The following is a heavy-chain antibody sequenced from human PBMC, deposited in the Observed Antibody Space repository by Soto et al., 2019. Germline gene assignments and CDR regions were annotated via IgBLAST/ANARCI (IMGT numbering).Heavy chain of an antibody. CDR3: ARVRGPYYYDSGSYSGMDV. J-gene: IGHJ6*02. CDR1: GGSISNYY. D-gene: IGHD3-10*01. V-gene: IGHV4-59*01. CDR2: IYKSGST. Sequence: PSETLSLTCTVSGGSISNYYWSWIRQPPGKGLEWIGHIYKSGSTYYNPSLKSRVTISVDTSKNQFSLNLSSVTAADTAVYYCARVRGPYYYDSGSYSGMDVWGQGTKVTVSS.